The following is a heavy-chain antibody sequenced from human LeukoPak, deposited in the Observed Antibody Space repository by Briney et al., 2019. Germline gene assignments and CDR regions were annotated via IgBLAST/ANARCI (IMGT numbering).Heavy chain of an antibody. V-gene: IGHV3-53*01. CDR2: IYSNGDT. D-gene: IGHD4-23*01. Sequence: PGGSLRLSCTASGFTVSSKYMSWVRQAPGKGLEWVAVIYSNGDTYYTDSVKGRFTISRDNSKSTLYLQMNSLRAEDAAVYYCARSSGVITVAPFDCWGQGTLVTVSS. CDR3: ARSSGVITVAPFDC. J-gene: IGHJ4*02. CDR1: GFTVSSKY.